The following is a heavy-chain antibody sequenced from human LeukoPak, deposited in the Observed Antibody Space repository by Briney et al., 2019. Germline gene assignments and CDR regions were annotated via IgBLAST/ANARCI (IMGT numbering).Heavy chain of an antibody. J-gene: IGHJ5*02. CDR3: ASHTGIAAAGRWFDP. D-gene: IGHD6-13*01. CDR2: IIPIFGTA. Sequence: SVKVSCKASGGTFSSYAISWVRQAPGQGLEWMGRIIPIFGTANYAQKFQGRVTITTDESTSTAYMELSSLRSGDTAVYYCASHTGIAAAGRWFDPWGQGTLVTVSS. CDR1: GGTFSSYA. V-gene: IGHV1-69*05.